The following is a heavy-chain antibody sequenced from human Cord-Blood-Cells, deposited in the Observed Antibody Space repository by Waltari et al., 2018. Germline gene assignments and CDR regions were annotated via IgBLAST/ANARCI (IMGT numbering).Heavy chain of an antibody. Sequence: EVQLVESGGGLVQPGGSLRLSCAASGFTVSSNYMSWVRQAPGKGLEWVSVIYGGGSTCYADSVKGRFTISRDNSKNTLYLQMNSLRAEDTAVYYCARDRYYYYGMDVWGQGTTVTVSS. J-gene: IGHJ6*02. CDR3: ARDRYYYYGMDV. V-gene: IGHV3-66*01. CDR1: GFTVSSNY. CDR2: IYGGGST.